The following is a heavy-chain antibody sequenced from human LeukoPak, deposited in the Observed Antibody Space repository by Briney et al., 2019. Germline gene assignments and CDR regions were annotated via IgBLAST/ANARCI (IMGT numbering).Heavy chain of an antibody. CDR3: AKASSGGSVPYCFDS. D-gene: IGHD6-25*01. CDR2: ISWNSGII. J-gene: IGHJ4*02. Sequence: GGSLRLSCAASGFTFDDYAMHWVRQPPGKGLEWVSGISWNSGIIIYVDSVEGRFTISGDNAKNSLYLQMNSVRADDTALYYCAKASSGGSVPYCFDSWGEGTLVTVSS. V-gene: IGHV3-9*01. CDR1: GFTFDDYA.